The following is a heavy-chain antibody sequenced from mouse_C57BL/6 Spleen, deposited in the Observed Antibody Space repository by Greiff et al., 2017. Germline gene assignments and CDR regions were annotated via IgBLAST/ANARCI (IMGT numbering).Heavy chain of an antibody. V-gene: IGHV1-50*01. CDR2: IDPSDSYT. J-gene: IGHJ1*03. Sequence: QVQLKESGAELVKPGASVKLSCKASGYTFTSYWMQWVKQRPGQGLEWIGEIDPSDSYTNYNQKFKGKATLTVDTSSSTAYMQLSSLSSEDSAVYYCARSRDYDSSLWYFDVWGTGTTVTVSS. CDR1: GYTFTSYW. D-gene: IGHD1-1*01. CDR3: ARSRDYDSSLWYFDV.